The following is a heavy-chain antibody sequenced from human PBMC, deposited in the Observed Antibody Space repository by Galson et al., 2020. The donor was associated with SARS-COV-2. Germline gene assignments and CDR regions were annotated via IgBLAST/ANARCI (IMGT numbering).Heavy chain of an antibody. J-gene: IGHJ4*02. CDR2: ISYDGSNR. CDR1: GFAFSGYA. D-gene: IGHD3-9*01. CDR3: ARERSAVDPLSSCFDF. V-gene: IGHV3-30-3*01. Sequence: YLRLSCAASGFAFSGYAIHWVRQAPGKGLEWVASISYDGSNRKYTDSLKGRFTISRDNSNNTLSLQMNSLRPDDTAVYYCARERSAVDPLSSCFDFWGQGTPVTVSS.